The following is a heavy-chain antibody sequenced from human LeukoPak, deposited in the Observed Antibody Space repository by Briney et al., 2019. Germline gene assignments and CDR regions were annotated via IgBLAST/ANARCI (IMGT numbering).Heavy chain of an antibody. CDR2: IYSGGST. V-gene: IGHV3-53*01. Sequence: PWGSLRLSCAASGFTVSSNYMSWVRQAPGKGLEWVSVIYSGGSTYYADSVKGRFTISRDNSKNTLWLQMRTLGAEDTAVYYCAKAGSIRFDYWGQGTLVTVSS. CDR3: AKAGSIRFDY. J-gene: IGHJ4*02. CDR1: GFTVSSNY. D-gene: IGHD1-26*01.